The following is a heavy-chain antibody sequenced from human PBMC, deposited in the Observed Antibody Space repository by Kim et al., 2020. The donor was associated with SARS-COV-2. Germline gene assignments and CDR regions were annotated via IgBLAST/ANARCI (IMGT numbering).Heavy chain of an antibody. Sequence: ASVKVSCKASGYTFTGYYMHWVRQAPGQGLEWMGRINPNSGGTNYAQKFQGRVTMTRDTSISTAYMELSRLRSDDTAVYYCARERWGSDWYFDLWGRGTLVTVSS. CDR3: ARERWGSDWYFDL. D-gene: IGHD2-21*01. CDR2: INPNSGGT. J-gene: IGHJ2*01. CDR1: GYTFTGYY. V-gene: IGHV1-2*06.